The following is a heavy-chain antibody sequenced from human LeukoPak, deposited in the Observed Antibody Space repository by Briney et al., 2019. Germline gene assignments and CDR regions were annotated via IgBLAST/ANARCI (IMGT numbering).Heavy chain of an antibody. D-gene: IGHD1-14*01. Sequence: SETLSLTCSVSGGSVSNYYWSWIRQPPGKGLEWIGYVYYTGSTNYNPSLKSRVTMFEDKSKNQFSLRLYSVTVADTAVYYCARGRLNLDYWGQGALVTVSS. CDR1: GGSVSNYY. CDR3: ARGRLNLDY. V-gene: IGHV4-59*08. J-gene: IGHJ4*02. CDR2: VYYTGST.